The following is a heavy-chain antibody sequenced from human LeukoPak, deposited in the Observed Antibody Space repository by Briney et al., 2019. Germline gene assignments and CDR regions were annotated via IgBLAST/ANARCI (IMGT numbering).Heavy chain of an antibody. V-gene: IGHV1-2*02. J-gene: IGHJ4*02. D-gene: IGHD1-7*01. CDR3: ARRWNYDYFDY. CDR2: INPNSGGT. CDR1: GYTFTGYY. Sequence: GASVKVSCKASGYTFTGYYMHWVRQAPGQGLEWMGWINPNSGGTNYAQKVQGRVTITRDTSISTAYMELSRLRYDDTAVYYCARRWNYDYFDYWGQGTLVTVSS.